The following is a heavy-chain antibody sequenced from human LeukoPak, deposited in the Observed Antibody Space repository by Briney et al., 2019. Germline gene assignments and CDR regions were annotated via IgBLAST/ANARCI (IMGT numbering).Heavy chain of an antibody. Sequence: GGSLRLSCAVSGFTFSSYGMHWVRQPPGKGLEWVAVISYDGSNKYYADSVKGRFTISRDNSKNTLYLQMNSLRAEDTAVYYCAKDYDGAFDIWGQGTMVTVSS. V-gene: IGHV3-30*18. D-gene: IGHD3-16*01. CDR2: ISYDGSNK. CDR3: AKDYDGAFDI. J-gene: IGHJ3*02. CDR1: GFTFSSYG.